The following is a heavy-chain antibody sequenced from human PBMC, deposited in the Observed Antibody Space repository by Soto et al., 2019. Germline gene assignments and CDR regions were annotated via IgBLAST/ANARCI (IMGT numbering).Heavy chain of an antibody. CDR1: GFTFSSYG. CDR2: ISYDGSNK. J-gene: IGHJ4*02. CDR3: AKVLIVGATDRDY. V-gene: IGHV3-30*18. Sequence: PGGSLRLSCASSGFTFSSYGMHWVRQAPGKGLEWVAVISYDGSNKYYADSVKGRFTISRDNSKNTLYLQMNSLRAEDTAVYYCAKVLIVGATDRDYWGQGTLVTVSS. D-gene: IGHD1-26*01.